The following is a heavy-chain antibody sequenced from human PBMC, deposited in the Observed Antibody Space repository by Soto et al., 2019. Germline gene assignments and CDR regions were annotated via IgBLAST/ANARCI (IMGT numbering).Heavy chain of an antibody. CDR1: GYPFTSYA. CDR2: INAGNGNT. D-gene: IGHD3-22*01. J-gene: IGHJ4*02. Sequence: ASVKVSCKASGYPFTSYARHWVRQAPGQRLEWMGWINAGNGNTKYSQKFQGRVTITRDTSASTAYMELSSLRSEDTAVYYCASSRYYYDSSGYYHDYWGQGTLVTVSS. V-gene: IGHV1-3*01. CDR3: ASSRYYYDSSGYYHDY.